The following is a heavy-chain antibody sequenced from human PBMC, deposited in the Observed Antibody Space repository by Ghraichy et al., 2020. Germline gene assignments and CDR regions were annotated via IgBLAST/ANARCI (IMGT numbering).Heavy chain of an antibody. D-gene: IGHD6-13*01. J-gene: IGHJ4*02. CDR3: ARGGSSSWYPLEFDY. V-gene: IGHV4-34*01. CDR1: GGSFSGYY. Sequence: GSLRLSCAVYGGSFSGYYWSWIRQPPGKGLEWIGEINHSGSTNYNPSLKSRVTISVDTSKNQFSLKLSSVTAADTAVYYCARGGSSSWYPLEFDYWGQGTLVTVSS. CDR2: INHSGST.